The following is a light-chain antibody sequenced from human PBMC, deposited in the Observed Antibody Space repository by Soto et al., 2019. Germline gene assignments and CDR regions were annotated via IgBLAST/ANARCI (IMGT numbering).Light chain of an antibody. CDR2: DSL. V-gene: IGKV1-33*01. CDR3: QQYGSLPIT. CDR1: QDIGDS. J-gene: IGKJ5*01. Sequence: DIQMTQSPSSLSASVGARVTISCQASQDIGDSLNWYQQKEGRTPKLLIYDSLHLEPGVPSRFSGSRSGTRFSLTISSMQPEDVATYFCQQYGSLPITFGQGTPL.